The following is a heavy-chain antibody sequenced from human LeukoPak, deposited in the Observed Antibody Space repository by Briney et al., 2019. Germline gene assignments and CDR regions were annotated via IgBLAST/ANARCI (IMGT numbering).Heavy chain of an antibody. Sequence: ASVKVSCKASGHTFTGYYMHWVRQAPGQGLEWMGWINPNSGGTNYAQKFQGRVTMTRDTSISTAYMELSRLRSDDTAVYYCARGATFYYYDSSGYYYGPFDYWGQGTLVTVSS. V-gene: IGHV1-2*02. CDR2: INPNSGGT. CDR1: GHTFTGYY. D-gene: IGHD3-22*01. J-gene: IGHJ4*02. CDR3: ARGATFYYYDSSGYYYGPFDY.